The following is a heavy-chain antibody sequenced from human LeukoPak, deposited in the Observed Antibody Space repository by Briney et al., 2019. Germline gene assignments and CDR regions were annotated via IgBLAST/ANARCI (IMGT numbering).Heavy chain of an antibody. J-gene: IGHJ5*02. Sequence: SQTLSLTCALSGDSVSSNSAAWNWIRQSPSRGLEWLGRTYYRSKLYNDYAVSVKSRITINPDTSKNQFSLQLNSVTPEDTAVYYCARQIAVAGTGWFDPWGQGTLVTVSS. V-gene: IGHV6-1*01. CDR1: GDSVSSNSAA. D-gene: IGHD6-19*01. CDR2: TYYRSKLYN. CDR3: ARQIAVAGTGWFDP.